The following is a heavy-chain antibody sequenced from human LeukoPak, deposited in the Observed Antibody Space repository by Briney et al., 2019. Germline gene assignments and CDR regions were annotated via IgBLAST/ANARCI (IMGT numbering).Heavy chain of an antibody. CDR2: TKQDGSEK. V-gene: IGHV3-7*01. CDR1: GFTFSSYS. CDR3: VGWGISGITNH. J-gene: IGHJ1*01. D-gene: IGHD1-7*01. Sequence: GGSLRLSCAASGFTFSSYSMNWVRQAPGKGLEWVAQTKQDGSEKYYVDSVKGRFTTSRDKNSLFLQMNSVRAEDTAVYYCVGWGISGITNHWGQGTLVTVSS.